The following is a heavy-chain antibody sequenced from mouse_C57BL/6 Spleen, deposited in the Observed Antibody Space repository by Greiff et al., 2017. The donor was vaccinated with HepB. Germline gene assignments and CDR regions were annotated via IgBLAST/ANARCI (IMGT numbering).Heavy chain of an antibody. CDR2: ISYDGSN. V-gene: IGHV3-6*01. D-gene: IGHD4-1*01. CDR3: ARERGLGRGYFDY. CDR1: GYSITSGYY. Sequence: EVQLQESGPGLVKPSQSLSLTCSVTGYSITSGYYWNWIRQFPGNKLEWMGYISYDGSNNYNPSLKNRISITRDTSKNQFFLKLNSVTTEDTATYYCARERGLGRGYFDYWGQGTTLTVSS. J-gene: IGHJ2*01.